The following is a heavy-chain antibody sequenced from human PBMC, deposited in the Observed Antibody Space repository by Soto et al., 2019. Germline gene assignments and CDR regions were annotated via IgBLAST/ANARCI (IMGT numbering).Heavy chain of an antibody. Sequence: GGSLILSCAASGCTISSYSMSWVRQAPGKGLEWVSSISSSSSYIYYADSVKGRFTISRDNAKNSLYLQMNSLRAEDTAVYYCARSKATGDCYPYWGQGTLVTVSS. CDR2: ISSSSSYI. CDR3: ARSKATGDCYPY. CDR1: GCTISSYS. J-gene: IGHJ4*02. V-gene: IGHV3-21*01. D-gene: IGHD2-21*01.